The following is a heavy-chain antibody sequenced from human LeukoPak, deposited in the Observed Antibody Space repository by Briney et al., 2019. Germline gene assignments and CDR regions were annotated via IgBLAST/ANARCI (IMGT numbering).Heavy chain of an antibody. J-gene: IGHJ6*03. CDR2: SHYSGIT. V-gene: IGHV4-59*01. Sequence: SETLSLTCTVSGGSISSYYWSWIRQPPGKGLEWIGYSHYSGITNYNPSLKSRVTISVDTSKNQFYLKLSSVTAADTAVYYCARVKKYSSSSGTNYFHMDVWGKGTTVTVSS. CDR3: ARVKKYSSSSGTNYFHMDV. CDR1: GGSISSYY. D-gene: IGHD6-6*01.